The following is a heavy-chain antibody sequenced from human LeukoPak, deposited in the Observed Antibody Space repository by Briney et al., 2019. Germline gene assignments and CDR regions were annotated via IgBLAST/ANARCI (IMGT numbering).Heavy chain of an antibody. D-gene: IGHD2-15*01. J-gene: IGHJ4*02. CDR2: IYHSGST. Sequence: PSETLSLTCTVSGGSISSNNYYWGWIRQPPGKGLEWIGSIYHSGSTYYNPSLKSRVTISVDTSKNQFSLKLSSVTAADTAVYYCARGGLVVVAATLDANMGNYYFDYWGQGTLVTVSS. CDR3: ARGGLVVVAATLDANMGNYYFDY. CDR1: GGSISSNNYY. V-gene: IGHV4-39*07.